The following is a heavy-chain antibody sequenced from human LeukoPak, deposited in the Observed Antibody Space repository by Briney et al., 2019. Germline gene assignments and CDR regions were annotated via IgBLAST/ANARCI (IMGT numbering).Heavy chain of an antibody. Sequence: GGSVRLSRVASGFTFSIHGMHWVRHAPGEGLEWLGWINANSGGTNYAQKRQGRDAMTTDTSTSTAYMELRSLRSDDTAVYYCAQSYCSGGSCYRGNWFDPCGQGNLVTVSS. V-gene: IGHV1-18*01. CDR2: INANSGGT. J-gene: IGHJ5*02. CDR3: AQSYCSGGSCYRGNWFDP. D-gene: IGHD2-15*01. CDR1: GFTFSIHG.